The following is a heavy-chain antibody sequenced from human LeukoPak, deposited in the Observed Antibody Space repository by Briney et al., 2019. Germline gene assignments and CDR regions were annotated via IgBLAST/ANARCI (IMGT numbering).Heavy chain of an antibody. CDR1: GYTFTDYY. D-gene: IGHD2-2*01. Sequence: GASVKVSCKASGYTFTDYYMHWVQQAPGKGLEWMGRVDPEDGETIYAEKFQGRVTITADTSTDTAYMELSSLRSEDTAVYYCATMMIVVVPAAVFDYWGQGTLVTVSS. V-gene: IGHV1-69-2*01. J-gene: IGHJ4*02. CDR2: VDPEDGET. CDR3: ATMMIVVVPAAVFDY.